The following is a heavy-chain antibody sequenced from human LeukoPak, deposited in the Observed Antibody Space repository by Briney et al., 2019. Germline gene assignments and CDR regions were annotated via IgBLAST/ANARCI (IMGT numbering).Heavy chain of an antibody. D-gene: IGHD3-16*01. CDR1: GGSISSYY. CDR2: IYYSGST. CDR3: ARHLGLYSPFDY. J-gene: IGHJ4*02. Sequence: PSETLSLTCTVAGGSISSYYWSWIRQPPGKGMGWIGYIYYSGSTNYNPSLKSRVTISVDTSKNQFSLKLSSVTAADTAVYYWARHLGLYSPFDYWGQGTLVTVSS. V-gene: IGHV4-59*08.